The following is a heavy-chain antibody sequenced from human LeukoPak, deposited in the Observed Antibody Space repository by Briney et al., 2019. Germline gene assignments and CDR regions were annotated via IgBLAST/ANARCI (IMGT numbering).Heavy chain of an antibody. Sequence: PGGSLRLSCAASGFSFSNYGMHWVRQAPGKGLEWVAVISYDGSNEYYADSVKGRFTISRDNSKNTLYLQMNSLSAEHTAVYYCARCSTRSGHSVRWFDPWGQGTLVTVSS. CDR1: GFSFSNYG. D-gene: IGHD3-22*01. CDR2: ISYDGSNE. J-gene: IGHJ5*02. CDR3: ARCSTRSGHSVRWFDP. V-gene: IGHV3-30*03.